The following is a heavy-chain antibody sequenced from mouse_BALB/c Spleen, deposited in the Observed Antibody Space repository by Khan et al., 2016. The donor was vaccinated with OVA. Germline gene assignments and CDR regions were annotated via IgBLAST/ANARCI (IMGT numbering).Heavy chain of an antibody. Sequence: VQLKQSGPELMKPGASVKISCKASGYSFTSYYIHWVKQSHGRSLEWIGDINPFNGGTSYNPKFKSKATLTVDKSSSTAYMHLSSLTSDDSAVYYCSRHGYVAWFAYWGQGTLVTVSA. D-gene: IGHD2-2*01. V-gene: IGHV1-31*01. CDR3: SRHGYVAWFAY. J-gene: IGHJ3*01. CDR2: INPFNGGT. CDR1: GYSFTSYY.